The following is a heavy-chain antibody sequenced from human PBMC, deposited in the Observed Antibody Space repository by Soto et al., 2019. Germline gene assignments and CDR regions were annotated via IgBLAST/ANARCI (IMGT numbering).Heavy chain of an antibody. CDR2: IRGSGGST. V-gene: IGHV3-23*01. Sequence: GGSLRLSCAASGFSFSSYAMSWVRQAPGKGLEWVSGIRGSGGSTFYADSVKGRFTISRDNSKNTLYLQMNSLRAEDTAIYYCVKDRDYSNYFRWFDPWGQGTLVTVSS. CDR3: VKDRDYSNYFRWFDP. D-gene: IGHD4-4*01. CDR1: GFSFSSYA. J-gene: IGHJ5*02.